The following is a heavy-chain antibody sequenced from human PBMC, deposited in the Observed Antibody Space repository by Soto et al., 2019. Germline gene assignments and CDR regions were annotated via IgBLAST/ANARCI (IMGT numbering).Heavy chain of an antibody. Sequence: SETLSLTCTVSGGSISSSSYYRGWIRQPPGKGLEWIGSIYYSGSTYYNPSLKSRVTISVDTSKNQFSLKLSSVTAADTAVYYCASLWFGELYPRDYWGQGTLVNGSS. CDR3: ASLWFGELYPRDY. V-gene: IGHV4-39*01. CDR2: IYYSGST. J-gene: IGHJ4*02. CDR1: GGSISSSSYY. D-gene: IGHD3-10*01.